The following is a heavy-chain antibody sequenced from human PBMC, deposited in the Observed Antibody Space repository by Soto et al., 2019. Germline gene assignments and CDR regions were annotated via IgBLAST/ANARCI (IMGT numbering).Heavy chain of an antibody. CDR1: GGTFSSYA. Sequence: QVQLVQSGAEVKKPGSSVKVSCKASGGTFSSYAISWVRQAPGQGLEWMGGIIPISGTANYAQKFQGRVTITADESTSTAYMELSSVISEDTAVYYCARSQGSSTSLEIYNYYYYGMDVWGQGTTVTVSS. V-gene: IGHV1-69*01. CDR2: IIPISGTA. D-gene: IGHD2-2*01. CDR3: ARSQGSSTSLEIYNYYYYGMDV. J-gene: IGHJ6*02.